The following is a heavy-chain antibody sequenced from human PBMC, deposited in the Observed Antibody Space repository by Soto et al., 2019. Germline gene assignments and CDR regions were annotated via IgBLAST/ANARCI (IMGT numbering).Heavy chain of an antibody. CDR3: AGTVEIPYYHGMDV. V-gene: IGHV1-18*01. D-gene: IGHD4-4*01. CDR1: GYTFSNYG. Sequence: QVQLVQSGGEVKRPGASVKVSCKTSGYTFSNYGITWVRQAPGQPLEWLGWISLYSDGTNYAQKFQGRVTITADESSITAYMELSSLRSEDTAVYYCAGTVEIPYYHGMDVWGQGTTVTVSS. CDR2: ISLYSDGT. J-gene: IGHJ6*02.